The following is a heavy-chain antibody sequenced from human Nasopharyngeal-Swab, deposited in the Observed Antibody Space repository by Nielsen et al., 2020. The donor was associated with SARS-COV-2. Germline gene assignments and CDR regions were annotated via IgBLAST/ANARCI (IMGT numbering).Heavy chain of an antibody. D-gene: IGHD3-10*01. V-gene: IGHV3-7*01. Sequence: GGSLRLSCVASGFTFRDYWMSWVRQAPAKGLGWVASIKQDGSEKNYVDSVKGRFTISRDNAKNSLFLQMDSLRTEDTAFYYCARVGGRTSPMGSWGQGTLVTVSS. CDR1: GFTFRDYW. CDR2: IKQDGSEK. J-gene: IGHJ4*02. CDR3: ARVGGRTSPMGS.